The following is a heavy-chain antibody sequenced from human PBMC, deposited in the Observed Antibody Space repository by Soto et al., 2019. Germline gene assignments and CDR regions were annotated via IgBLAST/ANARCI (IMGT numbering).Heavy chain of an antibody. CDR1: GGSISSYY. Sequence: QVQLQESGPGLVKPSETLSLTCTVSGGSISSYYWSWIRQPPGKGLEWLGYIYNSGSTNYNPSLLSRVTISVDTSKNQFSLKLSSVTAADTAVYYCARRAPVGANTGDLYYYYGMDVWGQGTTVTVSS. V-gene: IGHV4-59*01. J-gene: IGHJ6*02. CDR3: ARRAPVGANTGDLYYYYGMDV. D-gene: IGHD1-26*01. CDR2: IYNSGST.